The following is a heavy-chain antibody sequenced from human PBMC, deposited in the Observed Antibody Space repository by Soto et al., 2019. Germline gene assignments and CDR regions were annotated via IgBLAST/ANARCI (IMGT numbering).Heavy chain of an antibody. CDR1: GGSISSSSYY. V-gene: IGHV4-39*01. CDR3: ARYTGYCTNGVCYRWFDP. Sequence: PSETLSLTCTVSGGSISSSSYYWGWIRQPPGKGLEWIGSIYYSGSTYYNPSLKSRVTISVDTSKNQFSLKLSSVTAADTAVYCCARYTGYCTNGVCYRWFDPWGQGTLVTVSS. D-gene: IGHD2-8*01. J-gene: IGHJ5*02. CDR2: IYYSGST.